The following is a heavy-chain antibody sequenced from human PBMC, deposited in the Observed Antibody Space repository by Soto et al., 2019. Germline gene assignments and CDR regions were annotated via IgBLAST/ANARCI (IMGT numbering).Heavy chain of an antibody. V-gene: IGHV3-21*01. J-gene: IGHJ6*02. Sequence: GGSLRLSCVASGFMFSDYSMNWVRKAPGKGLEWVSSIGSRSSYIFYADSVKDRFTISRDNAKNSLFLQMRSLRAEDTGVYYCATRGAATSSWYRDVWGQGTTVTVSS. CDR1: GFMFSDYS. CDR2: IGSRSSYI. D-gene: IGHD6-13*01. CDR3: ATRGAATSSWYRDV.